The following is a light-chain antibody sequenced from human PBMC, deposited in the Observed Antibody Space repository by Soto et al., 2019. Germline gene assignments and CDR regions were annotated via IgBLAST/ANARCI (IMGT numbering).Light chain of an antibody. CDR1: SSDVGSYNL. Sequence: QSALTQPASVSGSPGQSITISCTGTSSDVGSYNLVSWYQQHPGKAPKLMIYEVSKRPSGVSNRFSVSKSGNXASXTISGLQAEDEADYYCXSYAGSSTSYVFGTGXKLTXL. V-gene: IGLV2-23*02. CDR2: EVS. J-gene: IGLJ1*01. CDR3: XSYAGSSTSYV.